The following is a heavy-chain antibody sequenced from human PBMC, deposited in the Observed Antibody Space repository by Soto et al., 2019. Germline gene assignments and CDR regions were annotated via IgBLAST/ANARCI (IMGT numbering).Heavy chain of an antibody. CDR3: ARGDPLLWFGEKVYYGMDV. J-gene: IGHJ6*02. D-gene: IGHD3-10*01. Sequence: SETLSLTCTVSGGSISSYYWSWIRQPQGKGLEWIGYIYYSWSTNYNPSLKSRVTISVDTSKNQFSLKLSSVTAADTAVYYFARGDPLLWFGEKVYYGMDVWGQGTTVTVSS. CDR1: GGSISSYY. V-gene: IGHV4-59*01. CDR2: IYYSWST.